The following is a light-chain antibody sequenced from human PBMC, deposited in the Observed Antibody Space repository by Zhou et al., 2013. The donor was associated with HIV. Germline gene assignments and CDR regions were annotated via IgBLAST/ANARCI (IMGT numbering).Light chain of an antibody. CDR2: GPS. CDR1: QSVTSSF. Sequence: EIVLTQSPGTLSLSPGERATLSCRASQSVTSSFVVWYQQRPGQAPRPLIYGPSTRATGVPDRFKGSGSGTDFTLTITRLEAEDFAVYYCQQYATLPRTFGQGTRLDI. J-gene: IGKJ5*01. V-gene: IGKV3-20*01. CDR3: QQYATLPRT.